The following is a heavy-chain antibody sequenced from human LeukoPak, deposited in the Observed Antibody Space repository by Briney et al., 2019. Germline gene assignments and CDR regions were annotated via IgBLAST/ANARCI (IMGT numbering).Heavy chain of an antibody. CDR1: EFTFSSYW. CDR3: ARVRTGDAFDI. Sequence: PGGSLKLSXAGSEFTFSSYWMTWVRQAPGKGLEWMAHIKEDGSEKFYVDSVKGRFTISRDNAKNSLYLQMNNLRAEDTAIYYCARVRTGDAFDIWGQGTMVAVSS. CDR2: IKEDGSEK. D-gene: IGHD3/OR15-3a*01. V-gene: IGHV3-7*01. J-gene: IGHJ3*02.